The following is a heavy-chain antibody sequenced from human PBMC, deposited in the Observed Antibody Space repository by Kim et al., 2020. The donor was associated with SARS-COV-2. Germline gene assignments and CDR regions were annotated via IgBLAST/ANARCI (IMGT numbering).Heavy chain of an antibody. V-gene: IGHV4-31*03. D-gene: IGHD3-10*01. Sequence: SETLSLTCTVSGDSINSGDYYWNWIRQHPGKGLEWVGYVHHNGGTYYNPSLKSRLRIIVDTSKKQFSLSLRSVTAADTAVYFCSRADLVRPGAYYFDYWGQGTLVTFSS. CDR1: GDSINSGDYY. J-gene: IGHJ4*02. CDR2: VHHNGGT. CDR3: SRADLVRPGAYYFDY.